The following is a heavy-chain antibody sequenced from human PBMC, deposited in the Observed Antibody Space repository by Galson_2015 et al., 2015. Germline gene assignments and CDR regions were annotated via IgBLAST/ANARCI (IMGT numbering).Heavy chain of an antibody. CDR3: ASGAYYYDSSGQGIGGYYGMDV. CDR1: GGTFSSYA. CDR2: IIPIFGTA. D-gene: IGHD3-22*01. Sequence: SVKVSCKASGGTFSSYAISWVRQAPGQGLEWMGGIIPIFGTANYAQKFQGRVTITADESTSTAYMELSSLRSEDTAVYYCASGAYYYDSSGQGIGGYYGMDVWGQGTTVTVSS. J-gene: IGHJ6*02. V-gene: IGHV1-69*13.